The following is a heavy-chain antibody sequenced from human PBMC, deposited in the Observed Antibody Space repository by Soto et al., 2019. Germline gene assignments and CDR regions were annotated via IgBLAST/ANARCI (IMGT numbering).Heavy chain of an antibody. J-gene: IGHJ6*02. V-gene: IGHV3-21*01. CDR2: ITGSGNYI. D-gene: IGHD6-6*01. CDR3: ARDEEARPYFYGMDV. CDR1: GFTFSSYS. Sequence: GSLRLSCAASGFTFSSYSMNLVRQAPGKGLEWVSCITGSGNYIYYADSVRGRFTISRDNAKNSLYLQMNSLRAEDTAVYYCARDEEARPYFYGMDVWGQGTTVTVSS.